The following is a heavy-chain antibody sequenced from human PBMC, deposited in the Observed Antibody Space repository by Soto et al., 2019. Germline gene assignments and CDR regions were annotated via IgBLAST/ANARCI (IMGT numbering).Heavy chain of an antibody. CDR1: GYAFTTYG. Sequence: QVHLVQSGAEVKKPGASVKVSCKGSGYAFTTYGITWVRQAPGQGLAWMGWISAHNGNTNYAQKLQGRVTVTRDTSTSTAYMQLRSLRSDDTAVYYCARGRYGDYCGQGALVTVSS. J-gene: IGHJ4*02. V-gene: IGHV1-18*01. CDR3: ARGRYGDY. D-gene: IGHD1-1*01. CDR2: ISAHNGNT.